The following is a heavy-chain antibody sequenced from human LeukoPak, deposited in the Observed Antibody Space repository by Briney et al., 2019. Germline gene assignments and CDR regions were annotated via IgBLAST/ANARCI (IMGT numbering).Heavy chain of an antibody. CDR1: GFTLSHYY. J-gene: IGHJ4*02. CDR2: ISSSGDTI. Sequence: GRSLRLSCAASGFTLSHYYMTWIRQAPGKWLEWLSCISSSGDTIYHADSVKGRSTVSRDNAENSLYLQINSLRAEETAMYYWARQGSEIDYWGQGTLVTVSS. CDR3: ARQGSEIDY. V-gene: IGHV3-11*01.